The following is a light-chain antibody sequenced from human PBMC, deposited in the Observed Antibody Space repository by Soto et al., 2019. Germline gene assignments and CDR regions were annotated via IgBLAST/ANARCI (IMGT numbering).Light chain of an antibody. CDR3: QQYNNWPLT. Sequence: EILLTQSPGTLSLSPGERATLSCRASQRVTSNYLAWYQQKPGHAPSRLIYGASTRATGIPARCSGSGSGTEFTLTISSLQSEDFEFYYCQQYNNWPLTFGGGTKVDIK. CDR2: GAS. J-gene: IGKJ4*01. CDR1: QRVTSN. V-gene: IGKV3-15*01.